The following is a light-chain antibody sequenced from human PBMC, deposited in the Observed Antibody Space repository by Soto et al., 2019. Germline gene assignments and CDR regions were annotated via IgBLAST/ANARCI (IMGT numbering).Light chain of an antibody. Sequence: QSVLTQPPSVSAAPGQKVTISCSGSSSNIGNNYVSWYQQLPGTAPKLLIYDNNKRPSGIPDRFSGSKSGTSATLGITGLQTGDEADYYCGTWDSRLSAVVVGGGTKLTVL. CDR2: DNN. CDR1: SSNIGNNY. CDR3: GTWDSRLSAVV. J-gene: IGLJ2*01. V-gene: IGLV1-51*01.